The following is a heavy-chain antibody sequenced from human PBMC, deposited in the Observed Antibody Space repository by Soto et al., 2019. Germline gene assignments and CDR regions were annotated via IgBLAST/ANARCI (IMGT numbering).Heavy chain of an antibody. CDR3: ARDARLIIVPYEDTAMVFDY. Sequence: PGGSLRLSCAASGFTVSSNYMSWVRQAPGKGLEWVSVIYSGGSTYYADSVKGRFTISRDNSKNTLYLQMNSLRAEDTAVYYCARDARLIIVPYEDTAMVFDYWGQGTLVTVSS. CDR2: IYSGGST. V-gene: IGHV3-66*01. J-gene: IGHJ4*02. CDR1: GFTVSSNY. D-gene: IGHD5-18*01.